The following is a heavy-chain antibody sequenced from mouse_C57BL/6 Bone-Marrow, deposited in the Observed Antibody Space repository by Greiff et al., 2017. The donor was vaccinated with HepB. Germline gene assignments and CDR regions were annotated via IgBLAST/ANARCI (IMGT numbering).Heavy chain of an antibody. CDR1: GFSLTSYG. Sequence: VKLVESGPGLVQPSQSLSITCTVSGFSLTSYGVHWVRQPPGKGLEWLGVIWSGGSTDYNAAFISRLSISKDNSKSQVFFKMNSLQADDTALYYCAKKTGTRGDWYFDVWGTGTTVTVSS. D-gene: IGHD4-1*01. V-gene: IGHV2-4*01. CDR3: AKKTGTRGDWYFDV. CDR2: IWSGGST. J-gene: IGHJ1*03.